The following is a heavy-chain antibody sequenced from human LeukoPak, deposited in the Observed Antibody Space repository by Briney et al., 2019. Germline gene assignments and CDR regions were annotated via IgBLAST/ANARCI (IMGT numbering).Heavy chain of an antibody. D-gene: IGHD5-12*01. CDR2: IRYDGSYR. V-gene: IGHV3-30*02. Sequence: GGSLRLSCAASGFTFSSYGMHWVRQAPGKGLEWVAFIRYDGSYRYYADSVKGRFTISRDNSKNTLYLQMNSLRAEDTAVYYCARDLRPFSGYDNLAFDIWGQGTMVTVSS. CDR3: ARDLRPFSGYDNLAFDI. J-gene: IGHJ3*02. CDR1: GFTFSSYG.